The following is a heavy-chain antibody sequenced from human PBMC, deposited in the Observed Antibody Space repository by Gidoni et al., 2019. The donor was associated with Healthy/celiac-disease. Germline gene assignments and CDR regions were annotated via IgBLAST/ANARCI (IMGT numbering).Heavy chain of an antibody. CDR2: IKSKTDGGTT. J-gene: IGHJ3*02. CDR3: TTSPSSWFHDAFDI. D-gene: IGHD6-13*01. CDR1: GFTSSNAW. Sequence: EVQLVESGGGLVKPGGSLRRSCPSSGFTSSNAWMSWVRQAPGKGLEWVGRIKSKTDGGTTDYAAPVKGRFTISRDDSKNTLYLQMNSLKTEDTAVYYCTTSPSSWFHDAFDIWGQGTMVTVSS. V-gene: IGHV3-15*01.